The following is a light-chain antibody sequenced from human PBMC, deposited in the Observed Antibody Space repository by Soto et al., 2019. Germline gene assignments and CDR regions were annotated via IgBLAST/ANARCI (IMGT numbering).Light chain of an antibody. CDR2: KAS. V-gene: IGKV1-5*03. Sequence: DIQMTQSPSTLSASVGDRVTITCRASQSISSWLAWYQQTPGKAPKLLIYKASTLETGVPSRFSGSGSGTEFTLTISSLQPDDFATYYCQQYSSYPWTFGQGTKVEIK. CDR1: QSISSW. J-gene: IGKJ1*01. CDR3: QQYSSYPWT.